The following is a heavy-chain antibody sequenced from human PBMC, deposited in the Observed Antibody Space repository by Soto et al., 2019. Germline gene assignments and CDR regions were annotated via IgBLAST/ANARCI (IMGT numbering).Heavy chain of an antibody. D-gene: IGHD3-3*01. Sequence: PGGSLRLSCAASGFTFSSYGMHWVRQAPGKGLEWVAVISYDGSNKYYADSVKGRFTISRDNSKNTLYLQMNSLRAEDTAVYYCAKGGYYDFWSGYYPIGYWGQGTLVTVS. CDR2: ISYDGSNK. J-gene: IGHJ4*02. V-gene: IGHV3-30*18. CDR3: AKGGYYDFWSGYYPIGY. CDR1: GFTFSSYG.